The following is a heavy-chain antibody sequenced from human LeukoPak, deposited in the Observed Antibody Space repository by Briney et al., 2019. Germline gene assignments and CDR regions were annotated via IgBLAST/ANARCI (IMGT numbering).Heavy chain of an antibody. Sequence: PGGSLRLSCAASGFTFSTYSMNWVRQAPGKGLEWLSHISSSSSTIYYADSVKGRFTISRDNAKNSLYLQMNSLRAEDTAVYYCARGTFPPGPWRQGTLVTVSS. V-gene: IGHV3-48*01. CDR1: GFTFSTYS. CDR3: ARGTFPPGP. J-gene: IGHJ5*02. D-gene: IGHD2/OR15-2a*01. CDR2: ISSSSSTI.